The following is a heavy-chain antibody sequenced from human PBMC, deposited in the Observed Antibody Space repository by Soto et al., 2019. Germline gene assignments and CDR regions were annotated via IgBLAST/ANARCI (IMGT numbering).Heavy chain of an antibody. CDR3: ARSRLRFLEWLLLLY. CDR2: INAGNGNT. D-gene: IGHD3-3*01. CDR1: GYTFTSYA. Sequence: ASVKVSCKASGYTFTSYAMHWVRQAPGQRLEWMGWINAGNGNTKYSQKFQGRVTITRDTSASTAYMELSSLRSEDTAVYYCARSRLRFLEWLLLLYWGQGTLVTVPS. V-gene: IGHV1-3*01. J-gene: IGHJ4*02.